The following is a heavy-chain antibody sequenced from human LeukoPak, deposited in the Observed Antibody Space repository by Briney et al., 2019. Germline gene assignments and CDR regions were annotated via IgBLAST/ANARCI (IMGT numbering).Heavy chain of an antibody. CDR3: ARHRFASPLDS. J-gene: IGHJ4*02. CDR2: IFYTGDS. Sequence: SETLSLTCTISGVSSSSSYWSWIRQPPGKGLEWIGYIFYTGDSNHNPSLKSRVSISLDTSKDQISLKLSSVTAADTAVYYCARHRFASPLDSWGQGTLVTVSS. D-gene: IGHD3-16*01. V-gene: IGHV4-59*08. CDR1: GVSSSSSY.